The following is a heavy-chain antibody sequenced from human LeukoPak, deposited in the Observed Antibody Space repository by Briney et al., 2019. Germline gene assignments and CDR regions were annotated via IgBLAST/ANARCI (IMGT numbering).Heavy chain of an antibody. CDR1: GASVGDYY. Sequence: PSETLSLTCTVSGASVGDYYWGCIRQTPEKGLEWMGHLHTSGASRYYPSLESRLTLSIDTSRNQLSLKLTSVTAADTAVYFCARLGSYHDFWGQGALVTVSS. CDR2: LHTSGAS. CDR3: ARLGSYHDF. V-gene: IGHV4-4*09. J-gene: IGHJ4*02. D-gene: IGHD1-26*01.